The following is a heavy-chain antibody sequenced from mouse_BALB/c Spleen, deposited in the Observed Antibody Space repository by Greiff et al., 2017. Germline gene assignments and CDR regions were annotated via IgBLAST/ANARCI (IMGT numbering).Heavy chain of an antibody. CDR2: INPDSSTI. V-gene: IGHV4-1*02. Sequence: EVQLQQSGGGLVQPGGSLKLSCAASGFDFSRYWMSWVRQAPGKGLEWIGEINPDSSTINYTPSLKDKFIISRDNAKNTLYLQMSKVRSEDTALYYCARSMITTGYAMDYWGQGTSVTVSS. J-gene: IGHJ4*01. CDR1: GFDFSRYW. D-gene: IGHD2-4*01. CDR3: ARSMITTGYAMDY.